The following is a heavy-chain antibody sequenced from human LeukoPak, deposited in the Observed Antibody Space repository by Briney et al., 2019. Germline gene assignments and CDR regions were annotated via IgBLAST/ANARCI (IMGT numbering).Heavy chain of an antibody. CDR3: ARVVMGVNYFDY. D-gene: IGHD2/OR15-2a*01. V-gene: IGHV7-4-1*02. CDR2: INTKTGSP. CDR1: GYTSTTYA. J-gene: IGHJ4*02. Sequence: ASVMVSCKASGYTSTTYAMNPVRQATGRGLDWMGWINTKTGSPTYAPGFTGRFVFSLDTSVNTAYLQISGLKTEDSAVYYCARVVMGVNYFDYWGQGTLVTVSS.